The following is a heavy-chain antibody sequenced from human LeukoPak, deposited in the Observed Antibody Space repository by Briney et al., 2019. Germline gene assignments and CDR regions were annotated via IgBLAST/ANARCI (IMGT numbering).Heavy chain of an antibody. CDR2: IYYSGST. J-gene: IGHJ6*03. Sequence: PSETLSLTCTVSGASISSTGYFWGWIRQPPGKGLEWIGTIYYSGSTNYNPSLKSRVTMSVDTSKNQFSLKVNSVTAADTAVYYCARVYDSGSQAYFYYMDVWGKGTTVTISS. V-gene: IGHV4-39*07. CDR1: GASISSTGYF. CDR3: ARVYDSGSQAYFYYMDV. D-gene: IGHD3-10*01.